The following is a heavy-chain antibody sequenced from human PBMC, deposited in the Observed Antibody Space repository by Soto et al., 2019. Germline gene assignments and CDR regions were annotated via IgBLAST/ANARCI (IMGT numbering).Heavy chain of an antibody. J-gene: IGHJ6*02. Sequence: SETLSITCTVFGGSISSGGYYWSWIRQHPGKGLELIGYIYYSGSTYYNPSLKSRVTISVDTSKNQFSLKLSSVTAADTAVYYCARVKGVLRYYDYGMDVWGQGTTVTVSS. V-gene: IGHV4-31*03. CDR3: ARVKGVLRYYDYGMDV. CDR2: IYYSGST. CDR1: GGSISSGGYY.